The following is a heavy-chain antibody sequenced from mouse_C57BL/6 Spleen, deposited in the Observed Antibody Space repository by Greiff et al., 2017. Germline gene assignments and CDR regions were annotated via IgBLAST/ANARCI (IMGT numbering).Heavy chain of an antibody. D-gene: IGHD1-1*02. CDR1: GFTFSDYG. CDR3: ARGYGGRAWYFDV. V-gene: IGHV5-17*01. Sequence: EVQVVESGGGLVKPGGSLKLSCAASGFTFSDYGMHWVRQAPEKGLEWVAYISSGSSTIYYADTVKGRFTISRDNAKNTLFLQMTSLRSEDTAMYYCARGYGGRAWYFDVWGTGTTVTVSS. CDR2: ISSGSSTI. J-gene: IGHJ1*03.